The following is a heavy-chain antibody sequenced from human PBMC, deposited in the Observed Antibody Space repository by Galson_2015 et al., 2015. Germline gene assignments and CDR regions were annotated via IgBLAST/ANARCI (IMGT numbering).Heavy chain of an antibody. CDR3: ARLFPEQWLVRYYYYGMDV. J-gene: IGHJ6*02. CDR1: GFTFSSYR. Sequence: SLRLSCAASGFTFSSYRMNWVRQAPGKGLEWVSYISSSSSTIYYADSVKGRFTISRDNAKNSLYLQMNSLRDEDTAVYYCARLFPEQWLVRYYYYGMDVWGQGTTVTVSS. D-gene: IGHD6-19*01. CDR2: ISSSSSTI. V-gene: IGHV3-48*02.